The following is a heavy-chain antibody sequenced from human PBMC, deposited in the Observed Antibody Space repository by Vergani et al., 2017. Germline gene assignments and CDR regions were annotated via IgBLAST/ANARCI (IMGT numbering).Heavy chain of an antibody. CDR3: ARMGGYDEGDAFRIGYFDS. CDR1: GVSIKSGFW. V-gene: IGHV4-4*03. CDR2: IYYTGIT. D-gene: IGHD3-22*01. J-gene: IGHJ4*02. Sequence: QVQLVESGPGLVKPPGTLSLTCAVSGVSIKSGFWWNWVRQPPGKGLEWIGEIYYTGITNYNSSLKSRVSMAVDTSKNQFSLNLTSVTAADTAMYYCARMGGYDEGDAFRIGYFDSWGPGILVTVSS.